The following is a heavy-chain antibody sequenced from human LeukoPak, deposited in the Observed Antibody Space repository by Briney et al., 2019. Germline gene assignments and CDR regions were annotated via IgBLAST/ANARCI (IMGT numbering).Heavy chain of an antibody. J-gene: IGHJ4*02. CDR2: ISSSGSTI. Sequence: GGSLRLSCAASGFTFSSYEMNWVRQAPGKGLEWVSYISSSGSTIYYADSVKGRFTISRDNAKNSLYLQMNSLRAEDTAVYYCASGTGTTSSPFDYWGQGTLVTVSS. D-gene: IGHD1-1*01. CDR3: ASGTGTTSSPFDY. CDR1: GFTFSSYE. V-gene: IGHV3-48*03.